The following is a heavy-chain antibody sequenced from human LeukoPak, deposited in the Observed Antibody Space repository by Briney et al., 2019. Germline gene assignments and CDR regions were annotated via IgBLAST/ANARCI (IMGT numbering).Heavy chain of an antibody. CDR2: IYYSGST. CDR1: GGSISSSNYY. D-gene: IGHD2-15*01. Sequence: PSETLSLTCTVSGGSISSSNYYWGWVRQPPGKGLEWIGPIYYSGSTYYNPSLRSRVTISVDTSKNQFSLKLSSVTAPDTAVYYCARGTGYCSGGSCYEDYWGQGTLVTVSS. J-gene: IGHJ4*02. CDR3: ARGTGYCSGGSCYEDY. V-gene: IGHV4-39*01.